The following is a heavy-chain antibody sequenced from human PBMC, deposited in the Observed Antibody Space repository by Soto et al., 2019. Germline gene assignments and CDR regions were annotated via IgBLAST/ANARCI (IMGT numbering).Heavy chain of an antibody. V-gene: IGHV3-9*01. CDR3: AKDRSGAVGGAGCMDV. J-gene: IGHJ6*02. CDR1: GFTFDDYA. Sequence: GGSLRLSCAASGFTFDDYAMHWVRQAPGKGLEWVSGISWNRGSIGYADSVKGRFTISRDNAKNSLYLQMNSLRAEDTALYYCAKDRSGAVGGAGCMDVWGQGTTVTVSS. D-gene: IGHD6-19*01. CDR2: ISWNRGSI.